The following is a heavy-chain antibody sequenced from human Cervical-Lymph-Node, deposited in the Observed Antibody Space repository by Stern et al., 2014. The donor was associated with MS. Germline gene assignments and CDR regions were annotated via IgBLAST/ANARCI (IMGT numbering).Heavy chain of an antibody. CDR1: GFTFSHYS. CDR2: MSSERSTT. CDR3: ARDSQGGGDY. J-gene: IGHJ4*02. V-gene: IGHV3-30*01. Sequence: QLVESGGGLAQPGGPLRLSCAGSGFTFSHYSLHWVRPAPGKGLACVALMSSERSTTYYADAVKGRFTISKGTSKNTLYLQMNPLRPEDTAVYYCARDSQGGGDYWGQGALVTVSS. D-gene: IGHD3-16*01.